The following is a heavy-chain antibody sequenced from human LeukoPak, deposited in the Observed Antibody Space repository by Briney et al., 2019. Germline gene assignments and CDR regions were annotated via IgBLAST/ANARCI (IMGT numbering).Heavy chain of an antibody. CDR3: ARHGSAFVDTAMVFAFDI. Sequence: PGASLQISCKGSGSIFTSYWIGWVRQLPGKGLEWMGIIYPGDSDTRYSPSFQGQVTISADKSISTAYLQWSSLKASDTAMYYCARHGSAFVDTAMVFAFDIWGQGTMVTVSS. D-gene: IGHD5-18*01. V-gene: IGHV5-51*01. CDR1: GSIFTSYW. J-gene: IGHJ3*02. CDR2: IYPGDSDT.